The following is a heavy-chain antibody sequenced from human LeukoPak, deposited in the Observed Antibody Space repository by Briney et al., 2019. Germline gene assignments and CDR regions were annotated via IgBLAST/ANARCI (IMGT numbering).Heavy chain of an antibody. CDR3: ARTWIQPTQFDY. J-gene: IGHJ4*02. CDR1: GLTFSSSA. Sequence: GGSLRLSCAASGLTFSSSAMSWVRQAPGKGLEWVSTISGGSTSIYYADSVKGRFTTSRDNSINTMYLQMSSLRVEDTAIYYCARTWIQPTQFDYWGQGSLVTVSS. CDR2: ISGGSTSI. V-gene: IGHV3-23*01. D-gene: IGHD5-18*01.